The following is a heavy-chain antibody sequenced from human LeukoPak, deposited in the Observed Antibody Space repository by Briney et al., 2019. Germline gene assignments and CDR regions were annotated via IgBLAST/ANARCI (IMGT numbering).Heavy chain of an antibody. J-gene: IGHJ6*02. V-gene: IGHV4-39*07. CDR3: ARVRRYYYYYGMDV. Sequence: PSETLSLTCTVSGGSVSSGDYYWGWIRQPPGKGLEWIGEINHSGSTNYNPSLKSRVTISVDTSKNQFSLKLSSVTAADTAVYYCARVRRYYYYYGMDVWGQGTTVTVSS. CDR1: GGSVSSGDYY. CDR2: INHSGST.